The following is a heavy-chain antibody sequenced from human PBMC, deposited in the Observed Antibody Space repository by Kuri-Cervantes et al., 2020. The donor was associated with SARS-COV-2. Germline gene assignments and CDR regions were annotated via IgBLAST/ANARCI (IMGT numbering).Heavy chain of an antibody. Sequence: SDTLSLTCTVSGGSICRYYWNWIRQPPGKGLEGIGYIYYSGSTMYNPSLKSLVTISVDMSKNQFSLNVSSVTAADTAVYFCARVGYCSGGSCYSVDYWGQGNLVNVSS. CDR1: GGSICRYY. CDR3: ARVGYCSGGSCYSVDY. CDR2: IYYSGST. D-gene: IGHD2-15*01. V-gene: IGHV4-59*12. J-gene: IGHJ4*02.